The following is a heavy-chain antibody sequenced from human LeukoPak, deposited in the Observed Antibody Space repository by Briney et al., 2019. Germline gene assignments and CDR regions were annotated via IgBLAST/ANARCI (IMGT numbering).Heavy chain of an antibody. CDR3: ARVKGGALGIHYYYYGMDV. J-gene: IGHJ6*02. D-gene: IGHD3-16*01. CDR1: GGSISSYY. CDR2: IYYSGST. Sequence: SETLSLTCTVSGGSISSYYWSWIRQPPGKGLEWIGYIYYSGSTNYNPSLKSRVTISVDTSKNQFSLKLSSVTAADTAVYYCARVKGGALGIHYYYYGMDVWGQGTTVTVSS. V-gene: IGHV4-59*01.